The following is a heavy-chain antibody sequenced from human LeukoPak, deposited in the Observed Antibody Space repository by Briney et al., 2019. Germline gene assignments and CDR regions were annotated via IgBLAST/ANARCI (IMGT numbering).Heavy chain of an antibody. CDR1: GGTFSSYA. V-gene: IGHV1-69*05. Sequence: SVKVSCKASGGTFSSYAISWVRQAPGQGLEWMGGIIPIFGTANYAQKFQGRVTITTDESTSTAYMELSSLRSEDTAVYYCARALDLDYSNPNYYYYYMGVWGKGTTVTVSS. CDR3: ARALDLDYSNPNYYYYYMGV. J-gene: IGHJ6*03. CDR2: IIPIFGTA. D-gene: IGHD4-11*01.